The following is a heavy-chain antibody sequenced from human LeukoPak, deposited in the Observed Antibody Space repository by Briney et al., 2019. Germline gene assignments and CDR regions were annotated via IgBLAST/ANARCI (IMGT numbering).Heavy chain of an antibody. CDR2: IYPGDSDT. J-gene: IGHJ4*02. CDR1: GYSFTSYW. V-gene: IGHV5-51*01. D-gene: IGHD2-15*01. Sequence: GESLKISCKGSGYSFTSYWIGWVRQMPGKGLEWMGIIYPGDSDTRYSPSFQGQVTISADKSICTAYLQWSSLKASDTAMYYCAVGYCSGGSCYKVDYWDQGTLVTVSS. CDR3: AVGYCSGGSCYKVDY.